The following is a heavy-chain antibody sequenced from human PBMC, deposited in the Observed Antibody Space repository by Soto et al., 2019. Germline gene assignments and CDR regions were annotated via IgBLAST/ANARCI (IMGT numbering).Heavy chain of an antibody. CDR3: ARRTYSSGWYDY. Sequence: SETLSLTCAVSGGYISSSNWWSWVRQPPGKGLEWIGEIYHSGNTNYNPSLKSRVTISVDKSKNQFSLKLTSVTAADTAVYYCARRTYSSGWYDYWGQGTLVTVSS. J-gene: IGHJ4*02. CDR2: IYHSGNT. V-gene: IGHV4-4*02. D-gene: IGHD6-19*01. CDR1: GGYISSSNW.